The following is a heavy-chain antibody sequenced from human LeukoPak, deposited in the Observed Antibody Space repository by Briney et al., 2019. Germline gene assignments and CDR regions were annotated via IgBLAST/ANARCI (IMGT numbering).Heavy chain of an antibody. CDR3: ARGRYNSKTDFDY. J-gene: IGHJ4*02. D-gene: IGHD3-16*02. Sequence: SETLSLTCAISGGSISGTPYYWGWIRQPPGKGLEWIGSIYYSGSTYYNPSPKSRVTISLDTSNNQFSLRLFSVSAADTAVYYCARGRYNSKTDFDYWGQGTLVTVSS. CDR1: GGSISGTPYY. V-gene: IGHV4-39*07. CDR2: IYYSGST.